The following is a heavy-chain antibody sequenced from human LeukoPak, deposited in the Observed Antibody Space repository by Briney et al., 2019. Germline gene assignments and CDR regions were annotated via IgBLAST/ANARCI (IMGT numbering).Heavy chain of an antibody. CDR1: GGTFSSYA. V-gene: IGHV1-69*13. CDR3: ARDPTLYGIAAAGFDY. D-gene: IGHD6-13*01. J-gene: IGHJ4*02. CDR2: IIPIFGTA. Sequence: GASVKVSRKASGGTFSSYAISWVRQAPGQGLEWMGGIIPIFGTANYAQKFQGRVTITADESTSTAYMELSSLRSEDTAVYYCARDPTLYGIAAAGFDYWGQGTLVTVSS.